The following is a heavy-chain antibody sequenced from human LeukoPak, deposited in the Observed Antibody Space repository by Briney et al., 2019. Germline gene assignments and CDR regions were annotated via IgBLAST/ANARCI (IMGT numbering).Heavy chain of an antibody. Sequence: GGSLRLSCAASGFTFSSYSMNWVRQAPGKGLEWVSYISSSSDTIYYADSVKGRFTISRDNAKNSLYLQMNSLRAEDTAVYYCARDSGGDFDYWGQGTLVTVSS. V-gene: IGHV3-48*04. CDR2: ISSSSDTI. CDR1: GFTFSSYS. CDR3: ARDSGGDFDY. D-gene: IGHD3-16*01. J-gene: IGHJ4*02.